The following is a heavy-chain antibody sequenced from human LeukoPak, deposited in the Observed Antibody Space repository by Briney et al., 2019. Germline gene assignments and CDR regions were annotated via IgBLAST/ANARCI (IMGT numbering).Heavy chain of an antibody. CDR1: GFPFIIGNHA. D-gene: IGHD5-18*01. J-gene: IGHJ4*02. V-gene: IGHV4-39*01. Sequence: NPGGSLRLSCAVSGFPFIIGNHAMSWVRQAPGKGLEWIGSIYYSGSSSYNSSLQSRVSISVDTSKNHISLKVFSLTAADTALYYCARHVSGSAMMHYFDYWGQGNLVTVSS. CDR2: IYYSGSS. CDR3: ARHVSGSAMMHYFDY.